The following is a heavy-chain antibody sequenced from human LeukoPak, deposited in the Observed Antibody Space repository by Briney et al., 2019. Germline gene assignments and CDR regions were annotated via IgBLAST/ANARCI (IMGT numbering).Heavy chain of an antibody. V-gene: IGHV3-30*02. Sequence: PGGSLRLSCAASGFTFSSYGMHWVRQAPGKGLEWVAFIRYDGSNKYYADSVKGRFTISRDNSKNTLYLQMNSLRAEDTAVYYCAKDRTYYVGFYFDYWGQGTLVTVSS. CDR2: IRYDGSNK. CDR1: GFTFSSYG. CDR3: AKDRTYYVGFYFDY. D-gene: IGHD3-10*02. J-gene: IGHJ4*02.